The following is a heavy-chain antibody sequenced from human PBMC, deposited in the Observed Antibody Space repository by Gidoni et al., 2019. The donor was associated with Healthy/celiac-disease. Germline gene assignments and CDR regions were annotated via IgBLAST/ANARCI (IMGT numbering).Heavy chain of an antibody. CDR3: AKAVRAGPDFDY. CDR1: GFTFSSYA. Sequence: EVQLLESGGGLVQPGGSLRLSCSASGFTFSSYAMSWVRQAPGKGLEWGSAISGSGGSTYYADSVKGRFTISRDNSKNTLYLQMNSLRAEDTAVYYCAKAVRAGPDFDYWGQGTLVTVSS. J-gene: IGHJ4*02. D-gene: IGHD6-19*01. V-gene: IGHV3-23*01. CDR2: ISGSGGST.